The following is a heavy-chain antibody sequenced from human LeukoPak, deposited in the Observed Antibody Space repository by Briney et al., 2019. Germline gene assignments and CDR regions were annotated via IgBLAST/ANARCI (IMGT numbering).Heavy chain of an antibody. D-gene: IGHD3-10*01. J-gene: IGHJ5*02. Sequence: PSETLSLTCAVYGGSFSGYYWSWIRQPPGKGLEWIGEINHSGSTNYNPSLKSRVTISVDTSKNQFSLKLSSVTAADTAVYYCARVQSIFMYGSGSYYWFDPWGQGTLVTVSS. CDR3: ARVQSIFMYGSGSYYWFDP. CDR2: INHSGST. CDR1: GGSFSGYY. V-gene: IGHV4-34*01.